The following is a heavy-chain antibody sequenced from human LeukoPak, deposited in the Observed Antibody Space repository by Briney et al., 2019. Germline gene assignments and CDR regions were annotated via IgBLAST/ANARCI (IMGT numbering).Heavy chain of an antibody. CDR1: GFTFSSYG. Sequence: RPGGSLGLSCAASGFTFSSYGMHWVRQAPGKGLEWVAVISYDGSNKYYADSVKGRFTISRDNSKNTLYLQMNSLRAEDTAVYYCAREGHLDYWGQGTLVTVSS. CDR2: ISYDGSNK. J-gene: IGHJ4*02. V-gene: IGHV3-30*03. CDR3: AREGHLDY.